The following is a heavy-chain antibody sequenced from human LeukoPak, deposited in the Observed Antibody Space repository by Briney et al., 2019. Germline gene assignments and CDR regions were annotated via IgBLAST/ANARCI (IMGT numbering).Heavy chain of an antibody. V-gene: IGHV3-21*01. Sequence: GGSLRLSCAASGFTFSSYSTNWVRQAPGKGLEWVSSISSSSSYKYYADSVKGRFTISRDNAKNSLYLQMNSLRVEDTAVYYCARDDYYDSSGYCFDYWGQGTLVTVSS. CDR3: ARDDYYDSSGYCFDY. CDR2: ISSSSSYK. CDR1: GFTFSSYS. J-gene: IGHJ4*02. D-gene: IGHD3-22*01.